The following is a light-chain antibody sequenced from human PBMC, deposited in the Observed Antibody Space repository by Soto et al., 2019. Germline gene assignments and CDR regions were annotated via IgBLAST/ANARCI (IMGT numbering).Light chain of an antibody. Sequence: EVVLTQSPGTLSLSPGERATLSCRASQTINNNYLAWYQQKPGQAPRLLIYGASNRATGIPDRFSGSGSGTDFTLTISRLEPEGSAMYYCQQYIHPPQTFGQGTKVEIK. V-gene: IGKV3-20*01. J-gene: IGKJ1*01. CDR3: QQYIHPPQT. CDR2: GAS. CDR1: QTINNNY.